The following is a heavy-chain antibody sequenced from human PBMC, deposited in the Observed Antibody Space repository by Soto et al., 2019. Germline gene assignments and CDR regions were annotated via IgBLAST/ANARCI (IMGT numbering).Heavy chain of an antibody. Sequence: XESLRLSCAASGFTFSSYEMNWIRQAPGKGLEWVSYISSSGTTVHYADSVKGRFTISRDNAKNSLFLQMNSLSAEDTAFYYCVKDESINWYSGHFRHWGQGTLVTVSS. V-gene: IGHV3-48*03. CDR3: VKDESINWYSGHFRH. D-gene: IGHD6-13*01. CDR1: GFTFSSYE. J-gene: IGHJ1*01. CDR2: ISSSGTTV.